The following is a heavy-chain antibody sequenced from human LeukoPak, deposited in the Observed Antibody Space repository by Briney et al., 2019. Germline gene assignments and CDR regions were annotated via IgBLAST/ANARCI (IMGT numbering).Heavy chain of an antibody. J-gene: IGHJ5*02. CDR3: ARDQGSSWPLRDPNWFDP. CDR1: GXSISSYY. V-gene: IGHV4-59*12. Sequence: PSETLSLTCTVSGXSISSYYWSWIRQPPGKGLEWIGYIYYSGSTNYNPSLKSRVTISVDTSKNQFSLKLSSVTAADTAVYYCARDQGSSWPLRDPNWFDPWGQGTLVTVSS. D-gene: IGHD6-13*01. CDR2: IYYSGST.